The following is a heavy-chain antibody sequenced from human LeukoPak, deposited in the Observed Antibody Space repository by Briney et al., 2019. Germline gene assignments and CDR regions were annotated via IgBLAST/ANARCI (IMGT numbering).Heavy chain of an antibody. CDR1: GGSFSGYY. CDR2: INHSGST. D-gene: IGHD2-2*01. V-gene: IGHV4-34*01. CDR3: ARGLPYCSSTSCHHAIFDY. Sequence: SETLSLTCAVYGGSFSGYYWSWIRQPPGKGLEWIGEINHSGSTNYNPSLKSRVTISVDTSKNQFSLKLSSVTAADTAVYCCARGLPYCSSTSCHHAIFDYWGQGTLVTVSS. J-gene: IGHJ4*02.